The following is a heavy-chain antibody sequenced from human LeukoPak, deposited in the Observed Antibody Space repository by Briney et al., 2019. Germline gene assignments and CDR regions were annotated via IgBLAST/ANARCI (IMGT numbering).Heavy chain of an antibody. D-gene: IGHD4-23*01. CDR2: ISGDGDNT. CDR1: GFTLSGYT. V-gene: IGHV3-64*01. Sequence: GGSLRLSCVASGFTLSGYTMYWVRQAPGKGLEYVSAISGDGDNTFYAKSVKGRFTISRDNSKNTLYLQMGSLRPEDMAVYYCARRGGGGADYYFDYWGQGSLVTVSS. CDR3: ARRGGGGADYYFDY. J-gene: IGHJ4*02.